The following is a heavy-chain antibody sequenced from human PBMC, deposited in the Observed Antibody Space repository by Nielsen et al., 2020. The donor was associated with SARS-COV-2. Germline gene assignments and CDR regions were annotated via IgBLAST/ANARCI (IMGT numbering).Heavy chain of an antibody. CDR3: AKSDGGYSYGYLDY. J-gene: IGHJ4*02. Sequence: GGSLRLSCAASRNSAMNWVRHAPGKGLEWVSALSGRGGNTFYADSVKGRFTISRDNSKSTLYLQMNSLSAEDTAIYYCAKSDGGYSYGYLDYWGQGTLVTVSS. V-gene: IGHV3-23*01. D-gene: IGHD5-18*01. CDR2: LSGRGGNT. CDR1: RNSA.